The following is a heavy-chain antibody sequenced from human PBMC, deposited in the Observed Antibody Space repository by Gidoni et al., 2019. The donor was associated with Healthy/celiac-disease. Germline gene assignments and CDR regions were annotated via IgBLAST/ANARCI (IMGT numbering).Heavy chain of an antibody. CDR2: IIPIFGTA. Sequence: QVQLVQSGAEVKKTGSSMTVSCKTSGCTFSSYAISWVRQAPGQGLKWMGRIIPIFGTANYAQEFQGRVTITADESTSTAYMELSSLGSEDTAVYYCAGSPAGSSPQFDYWGQGTLVTVSS. J-gene: IGHJ4*02. CDR3: AGSPAGSSPQFDY. D-gene: IGHD6-25*01. CDR1: GCTFSSYA. V-gene: IGHV1-69*18.